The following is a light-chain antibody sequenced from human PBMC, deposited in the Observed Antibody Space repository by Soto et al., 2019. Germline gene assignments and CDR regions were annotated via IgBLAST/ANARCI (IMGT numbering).Light chain of an antibody. Sequence: AIQLTQSPSSLSASVGDRVTITCRASQGISLSLAWYQQKPGKAPRLLIYDASTLQSGVPSRFSGSGSVTDFTLTISSLHPEDFATYYCQHFDSFLAQTFGQGTRLEIK. CDR3: QHFDSFLAQT. CDR2: DAS. J-gene: IGKJ2*01. V-gene: IGKV1-13*02. CDR1: QGISLS.